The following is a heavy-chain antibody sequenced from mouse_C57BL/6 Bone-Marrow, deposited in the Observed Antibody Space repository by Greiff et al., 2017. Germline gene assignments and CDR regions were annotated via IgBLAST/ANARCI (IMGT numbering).Heavy chain of an antibody. J-gene: IGHJ1*03. V-gene: IGHV1-81*01. CDR3: AARGYCDV. CDR1: GYTFTSYG. Sequence: QVQLQQSGAELARPGASVKLSCKASGYTFTSYGISWVQQTTGQGLEWIGEIYPRSGNTYYNEKFKGQATLTADKSTSTAYMELRRLRSEDSAVYFCAARGYCDVWGTGTTVTVSS. CDR2: IYPRSGNT.